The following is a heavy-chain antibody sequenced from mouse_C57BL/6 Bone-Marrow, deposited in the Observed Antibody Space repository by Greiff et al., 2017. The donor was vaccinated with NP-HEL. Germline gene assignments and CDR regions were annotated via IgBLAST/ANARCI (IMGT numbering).Heavy chain of an antibody. J-gene: IGHJ3*01. CDR1: GYTFTSYW. Sequence: QVQLQQPGAELVRPGSSVKLSCKASGYTFTSYWMHWVKQRPIQGLEWIGNIDPSDSETHYNQKFKDKATLTVDKSSSTAYMQLSSLTSEDSAVYYCARAQDRKPTGFAYWGQGTLVTVSA. CDR3: ARAQDRKPTGFAY. CDR2: IDPSDSET. D-gene: IGHD1-3*01. V-gene: IGHV1-52*01.